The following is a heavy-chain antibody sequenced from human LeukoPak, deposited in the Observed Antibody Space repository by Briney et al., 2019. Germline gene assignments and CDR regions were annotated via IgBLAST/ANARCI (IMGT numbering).Heavy chain of an antibody. V-gene: IGHV4-59*08. CDR3: ARHLYSGYERVFDY. D-gene: IGHD5-12*01. Sequence: PSETLSLTCTVSGGSISSYYWSWIRQPPGKGLEWIGYIYYSGSTNYNPSLKSRVTISVATSKNQFSLKLSSVTAADTAVYYCARHLYSGYERVFDYWGQGTLVTVSS. CDR2: IYYSGST. CDR1: GGSISSYY. J-gene: IGHJ4*02.